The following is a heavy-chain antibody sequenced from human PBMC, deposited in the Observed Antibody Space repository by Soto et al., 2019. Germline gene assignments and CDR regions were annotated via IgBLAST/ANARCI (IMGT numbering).Heavy chain of an antibody. CDR1: GGSISSGGYY. Sequence: QVQLQESGPGLVKPSQTLSLTCTVSGGSISSGGYYWSWIRQHPGKGLEWIGYIYYSGSTYYNPFLKSRVTISVDTSKNQFSLKLSSVSAADTAVYYCARDTFGVGATPRAFDIWGQGTMVTVSS. CDR3: ARDTFGVGATPRAFDI. D-gene: IGHD1-26*01. V-gene: IGHV4-31*03. J-gene: IGHJ3*02. CDR2: IYYSGST.